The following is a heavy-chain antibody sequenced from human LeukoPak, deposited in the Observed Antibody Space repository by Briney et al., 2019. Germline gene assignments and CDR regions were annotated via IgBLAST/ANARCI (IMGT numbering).Heavy chain of an antibody. CDR3: ARPLTGEEEDAFDI. D-gene: IGHD7-27*01. J-gene: IGHJ3*02. V-gene: IGHV1-18*01. Sequence: GASVKVSCKASGYTFTSYGISWVRQAPGQGLEWMGWISAYNGNTNYAQKLQGRVTMTTDTSTSTAYMELRSLRSDDTAVYYCARPLTGEEEDAFDIWGQGTMVTVSS. CDR2: ISAYNGNT. CDR1: GYTFTSYG.